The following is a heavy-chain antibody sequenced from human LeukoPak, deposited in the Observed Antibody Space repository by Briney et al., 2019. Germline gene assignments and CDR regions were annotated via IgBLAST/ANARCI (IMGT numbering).Heavy chain of an antibody. D-gene: IGHD6-19*01. Sequence: ASVKVSCKASGYTFTNYGITWVRQAPGQGLEWMGWIRASNGNIDYAQKLQGRVTMTTDTSTNTAYMELRSLTSDDTAVYYCARDWVWQWLVPGYNWFDPWGQGTLVTVSS. CDR1: GYTFTNYG. CDR2: IRASNGNI. CDR3: ARDWVWQWLVPGYNWFDP. V-gene: IGHV1-18*04. J-gene: IGHJ5*02.